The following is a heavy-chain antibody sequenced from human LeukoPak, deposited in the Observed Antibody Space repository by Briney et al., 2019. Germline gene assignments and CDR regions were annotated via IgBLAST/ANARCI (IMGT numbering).Heavy chain of an antibody. V-gene: IGHV4-59*01. CDR1: GGSISSYY. D-gene: IGHD1-26*01. CDR2: IYYSGST. CDR3: ARGRVGATFFDY. J-gene: IGHJ4*02. Sequence: SETLSLTCTVSGGSISSYYWSWIRQPPGKGLEWIGYIYYSGSTNYNPSLKSRVTISVDTSKNQFSLKLSSVTAADTAVYYCARGRVGATFFDYWGQGTLVTVSS.